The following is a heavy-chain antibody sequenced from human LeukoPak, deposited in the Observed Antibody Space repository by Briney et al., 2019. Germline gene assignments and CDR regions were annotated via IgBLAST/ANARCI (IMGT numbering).Heavy chain of an antibody. CDR3: ARVRRVRGCSGGSCYSEFDY. Sequence: SETLSLTCTVSGGSISSYHWSWIRQPPGKGLEWIGYIYYSGSTNYNPSLKSRVTISVDTSRNQFSLKLSSVTAADTAVYYCARVRRVRGCSGGSCYSEFDYWGQGTLVTVSS. CDR1: GGSISSYH. D-gene: IGHD2-15*01. J-gene: IGHJ4*02. CDR2: IYYSGST. V-gene: IGHV4-59*08.